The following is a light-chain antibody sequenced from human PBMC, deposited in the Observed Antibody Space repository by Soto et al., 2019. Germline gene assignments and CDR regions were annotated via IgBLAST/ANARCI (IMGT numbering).Light chain of an antibody. V-gene: IGLV2-14*03. Sequence: QSALTQPASVSGSPGQSITISCTGTSSDVGVYDHVSWYQQHPGKAPKLIIYDVTVRPSGISPRFSGSKSDNTASLAVSGLQHEDEADYYCSSYTNKYSLLFGGGTKLTVL. J-gene: IGLJ3*02. CDR2: DVT. CDR3: SSYTNKYSLL. CDR1: SSDVGVYDH.